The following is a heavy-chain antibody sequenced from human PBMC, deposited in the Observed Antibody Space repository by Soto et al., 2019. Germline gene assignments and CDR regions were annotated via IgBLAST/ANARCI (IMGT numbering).Heavy chain of an antibody. J-gene: IGHJ4*02. V-gene: IGHV4-31*03. Sequence: QVQLQESGPGLVKPSQTLSLTCTVSGGSISSGGYYWSWIRQHPGKGLEWIGYIYYSGSTYYNPSLKSRVTISVDTSKNQFSLKLSSVTAADTDVYYGARSSTSATYFDYWGQGTLVTVSS. CDR2: IYYSGST. CDR1: GGSISSGGYY. D-gene: IGHD2-2*01. CDR3: ARSSTSATYFDY.